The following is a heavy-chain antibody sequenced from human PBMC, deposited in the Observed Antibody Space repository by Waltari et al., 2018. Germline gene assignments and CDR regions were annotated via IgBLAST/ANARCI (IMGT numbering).Heavy chain of an antibody. D-gene: IGHD4-17*01. CDR2: FDPEDGET. CDR1: GYTLTQLS. Sequence: QVQLVQSGAEVKKPGASVKVSCKVSGYTLTQLSMHWVLQAPGKGLEWMGGFDPEDGETIYAQKFQGRVTMTEDTSTDTAYMELSSLRSEDTAVYYCATDLITGQMTTVTTRDYWGQGTLVTVSS. J-gene: IGHJ4*02. CDR3: ATDLITGQMTTVTTRDY. V-gene: IGHV1-24*01.